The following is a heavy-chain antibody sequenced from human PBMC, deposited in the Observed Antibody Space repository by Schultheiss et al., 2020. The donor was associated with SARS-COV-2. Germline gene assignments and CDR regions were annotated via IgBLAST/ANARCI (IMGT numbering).Heavy chain of an antibody. J-gene: IGHJ4*02. CDR2: IDWDGDK. Sequence: SGPTLVKPTQTLTLTCTFSGFSLSTSGMCVSWIRQPPGKALEWLARIDWDGDKHYRTSLKTRLTISKDTSKNQVVLTMTNMDPVDTATYYCAHKGYSGYDYDLDYWGQGTLVTVSS. CDR1: GFSLSTSGMC. V-gene: IGHV2-70*12. D-gene: IGHD5-12*01. CDR3: AHKGYSGYDYDLDY.